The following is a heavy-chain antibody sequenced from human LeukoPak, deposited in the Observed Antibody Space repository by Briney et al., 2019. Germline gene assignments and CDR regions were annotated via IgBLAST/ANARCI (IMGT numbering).Heavy chain of an antibody. CDR3: ARDAGSGTYYFDY. D-gene: IGHD6-19*01. CDR2: IKQDGSEK. CDR1: GFTFSSYW. Sequence: GGSLRLSCAASGFTFSSYWMSWVRQAPGKGLEWVANIKQDGSEKYYVDSVRGRFTISRDNAKNSVYLQMNSLRAEDTAVYYCARDAGSGTYYFDYWGQGTLVTVSS. J-gene: IGHJ4*02. V-gene: IGHV3-7*01.